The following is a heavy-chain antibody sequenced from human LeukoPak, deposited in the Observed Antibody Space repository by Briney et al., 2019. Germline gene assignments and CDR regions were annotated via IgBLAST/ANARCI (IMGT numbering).Heavy chain of an antibody. CDR2: INHSGST. CDR1: GGSFSGYY. CDR3: ASLRGITMVRGVIIN. Sequence: SETLSLTCAVYGGSFSGYYWSWIRQPPGKGLEWIGEINHSGSTNYNPSLKSRVTISVDTSKNQFSLKLSSVTAADTAVYYCASLRGITMVRGVIINWGQGTLVTVSS. J-gene: IGHJ4*02. V-gene: IGHV4-34*01. D-gene: IGHD3-10*01.